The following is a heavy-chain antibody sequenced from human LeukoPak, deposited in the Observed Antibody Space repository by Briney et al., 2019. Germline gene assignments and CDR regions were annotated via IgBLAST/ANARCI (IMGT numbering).Heavy chain of an antibody. J-gene: IGHJ4*02. Sequence: ASVKVSCKASGYTFTKYFMHWVRQAPGQGLEWMGGIIPIFGTANYAQKFQGRVTITTDESTSTAYMELSSLRSEDTAVYYCARDGDGYNTWGQGTLVTVSS. D-gene: IGHD5-24*01. CDR3: ARDGDGYNT. CDR2: IIPIFGTA. CDR1: GYTFTKYF. V-gene: IGHV1-69*05.